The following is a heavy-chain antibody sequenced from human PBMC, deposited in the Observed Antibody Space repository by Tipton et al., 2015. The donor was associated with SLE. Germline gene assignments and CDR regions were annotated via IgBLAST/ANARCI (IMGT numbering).Heavy chain of an antibody. CDR1: GGSFSGYY. Sequence: TLSLTCAVYGGSFSGYYWSWIRQPPGKGLEWIGQVNHYGRTNYNPSLKSRVTISLDTSKNQFSLRLTSVTAADTAVYYCARPSSAADNWNYKWDAFDIWGQGTMVTVSS. CDR3: ARPSSAADNWNYKWDAFDI. V-gene: IGHV4-34*01. D-gene: IGHD1-7*01. CDR2: VNHYGRT. J-gene: IGHJ3*02.